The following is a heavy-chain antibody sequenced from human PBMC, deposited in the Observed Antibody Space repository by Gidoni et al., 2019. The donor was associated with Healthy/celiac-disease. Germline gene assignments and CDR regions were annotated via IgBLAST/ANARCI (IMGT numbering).Heavy chain of an antibody. CDR1: GFTSSSYS. Sequence: EVQLVASGGGLVKPGGSLRLSCAAPGFTSSSYSMNWVRQAPGKGLEWVSSISSSSSYIYYADSVKGRFTIPRDNAKNSLYLQTNSLRAEDTAVYYCARERYGSDIDYWGQGTLVTVSS. V-gene: IGHV3-21*01. CDR3: ARERYGSDIDY. CDR2: ISSSSSYI. J-gene: IGHJ4*02. D-gene: IGHD3-10*01.